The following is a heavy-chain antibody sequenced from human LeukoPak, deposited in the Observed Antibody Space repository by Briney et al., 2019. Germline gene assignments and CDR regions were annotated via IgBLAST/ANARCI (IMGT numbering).Heavy chain of an antibody. Sequence: LSLTCAVYGGSFSGYYWSWIRQAPGKGLEWVSYIRSSGSTIYYADSVKGRFTISRDNAKNSLYLQMNSLRAEDTAVYYCARDLGGFRQWLSETNNWFDPWGQGTLVTVSS. D-gene: IGHD6-19*01. J-gene: IGHJ5*02. V-gene: IGHV3-11*04. CDR1: GGSFSGYY. CDR3: ARDLGGFRQWLSETNNWFDP. CDR2: IRSSGSTI.